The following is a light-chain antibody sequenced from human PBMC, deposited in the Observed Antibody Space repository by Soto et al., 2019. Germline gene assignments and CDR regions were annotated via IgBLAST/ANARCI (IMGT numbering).Light chain of an antibody. V-gene: IGLV1-40*01. J-gene: IGLJ2*01. Sequence: QSVLTQPPSVSGAPGQRVTISCTGSSSNIGAGYDVHWYQQLPGTAPKLLMYGNSNRPSGVPDRFSGSKSGTSASLAITGLQAEDEADYYCQSYDSSLSVVFGGGTKVTV. CDR2: GNS. CDR1: SSNIGAGYD. CDR3: QSYDSSLSVV.